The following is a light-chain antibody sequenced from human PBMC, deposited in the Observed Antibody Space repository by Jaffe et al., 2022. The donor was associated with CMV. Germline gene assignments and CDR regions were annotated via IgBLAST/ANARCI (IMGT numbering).Light chain of an antibody. Sequence: SYVLTQPPSVSVAPGKTARITCGGNNIGSKSVHWYQQKPGQAPVLVIYYDSDRPSGIPERFSGSNSGNTATLTISRVEAGDEADYYCQVWDSSSDHPGAAVFGGGTQLTVL. J-gene: IGLJ7*01. V-gene: IGLV3-21*04. CDR2: YDS. CDR3: QVWDSSSDHPGAAV. CDR1: NIGSKS.